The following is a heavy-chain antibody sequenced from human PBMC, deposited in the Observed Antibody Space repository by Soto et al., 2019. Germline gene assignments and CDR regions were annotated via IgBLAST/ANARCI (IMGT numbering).Heavy chain of an antibody. CDR1: GGSISSSSYY. V-gene: IGHV4-39*01. Sequence: SETLSLTCTVSGGSISSSSYYWGWIRQPPGKGLEWIGSIYYSGSTYYNPSLKSRVTISVDTSKNQFSLKLSSVTAADTAVYYCARLSVGASWFDPWGQGTLVTVSS. J-gene: IGHJ5*02. CDR2: IYYSGST. D-gene: IGHD1-26*01. CDR3: ARLSVGASWFDP.